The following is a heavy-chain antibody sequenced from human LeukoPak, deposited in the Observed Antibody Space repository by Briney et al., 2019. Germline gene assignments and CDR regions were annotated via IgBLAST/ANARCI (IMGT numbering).Heavy chain of an antibody. CDR1: GASISSSDYY. D-gene: IGHD3-10*01. V-gene: IGHV4-39*01. J-gene: IGHJ4*02. CDR2: LYYSGST. CDR3: AFHISAWSL. Sequence: NPSETLSLTCTVSGASISSSDYYWGWIRQPPGKGLEWIGSLYYSGSTYYNPSLKSRVTISVDTSKNQFSLKLSSVTAADTAVYYCAFHISAWSLGGQGTLVTVSS.